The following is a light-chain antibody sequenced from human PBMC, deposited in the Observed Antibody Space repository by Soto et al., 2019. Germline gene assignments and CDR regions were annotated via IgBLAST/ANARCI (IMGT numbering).Light chain of an antibody. Sequence: EIVLTQSPGTLSLSPGERATLSCRASQSVTNNYLAWYQQKAGQAPRLLIYLASNRAAGTPDRFSGSGSGADFTLTINRLEPEDFAVXFCQQYGSSPWTFGQGTKVDIK. CDR1: QSVTNNY. V-gene: IGKV3-20*01. CDR2: LAS. J-gene: IGKJ1*01. CDR3: QQYGSSPWT.